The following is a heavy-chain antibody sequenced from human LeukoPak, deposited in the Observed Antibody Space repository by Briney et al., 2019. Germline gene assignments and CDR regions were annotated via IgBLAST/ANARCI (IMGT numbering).Heavy chain of an antibody. CDR2: ISYDGSNK. CDR3: ARAPMVRGVLSY. J-gene: IGHJ4*02. V-gene: IGHV3-30*03. CDR1: GLTFSSYG. Sequence: GGSLRLSCAASGLTFSSYGMHWVRQAPGKGLEWVAVISYDGSNKYYADSVKGRFTISRDNSKNTLYLQMNSLRAEDTAVYYCARAPMVRGVLSYWGQGTLVTVSS. D-gene: IGHD3-10*01.